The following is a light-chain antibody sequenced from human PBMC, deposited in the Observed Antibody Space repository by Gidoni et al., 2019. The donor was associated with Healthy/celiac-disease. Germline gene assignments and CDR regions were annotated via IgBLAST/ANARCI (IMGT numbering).Light chain of an antibody. CDR3: QQYNHWPLT. CDR1: QSVSSN. V-gene: IGKV3-15*01. Sequence: EIVMTQSPATLSVSPGERATLSCRASQSVSSNLAWYQQNPGQAPRLRICRASTRATGIPARFRGSGSGTEFTLPITSLQSEDFAVYSCQQYNHWPLTFGQGTRLEIK. CDR2: RAS. J-gene: IGKJ5*01.